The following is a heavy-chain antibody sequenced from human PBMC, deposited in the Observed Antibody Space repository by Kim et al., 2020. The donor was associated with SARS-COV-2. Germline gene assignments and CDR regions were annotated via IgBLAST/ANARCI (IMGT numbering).Heavy chain of an antibody. J-gene: IGHJ4*02. V-gene: IGHV1-69*04. CDR2: A. D-gene: IGHD3-3*01. CDR3: ARDGITILDY. Sequence: ADYARKCKGRVTINADKSTSTAYMELSSLRSEDTAVYYWARDGITILDYWGQGTLVTVSS.